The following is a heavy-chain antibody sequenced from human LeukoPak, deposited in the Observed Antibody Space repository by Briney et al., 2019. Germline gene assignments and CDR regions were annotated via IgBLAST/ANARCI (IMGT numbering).Heavy chain of an antibody. CDR2: INPNSGGT. Sequence: ASVKVSCKASGYTFTGYYMHWVRQAPGQGLEWMGWINPNSGGTNYAQKFQGRVTMTRDTSISTAYMELSRLRSDDTAVYYCAILSVVVPAAIGGVDYWGQGTLVTVSS. V-gene: IGHV1-2*02. D-gene: IGHD2-2*01. J-gene: IGHJ4*02. CDR3: AILSVVVPAAIGGVDY. CDR1: GYTFTGYY.